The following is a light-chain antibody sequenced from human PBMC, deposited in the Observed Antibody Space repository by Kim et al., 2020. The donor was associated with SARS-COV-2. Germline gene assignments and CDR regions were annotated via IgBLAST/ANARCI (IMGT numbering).Light chain of an antibody. Sequence: QLVLTQSPSASASLGAWVKLTCTLSSGHRSHAIAWHQQQPEKGPRFLMNLNIDGSHTKGDGIPDRFSGSSSGAERYLTISSLQSEDEADYYCQTWGTGIRVFGRGTQLTVL. V-gene: IGLV4-69*01. CDR2: LNIDGSH. CDR3: QTWGTGIRV. CDR1: SGHRSHA. J-gene: IGLJ3*02.